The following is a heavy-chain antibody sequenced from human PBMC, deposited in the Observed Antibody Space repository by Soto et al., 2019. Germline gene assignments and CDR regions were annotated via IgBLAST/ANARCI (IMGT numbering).Heavy chain of an antibody. CDR3: AREGAYGDYPYYYYGMDV. Sequence: ASVKVSCKASGYTFTSYGISWVRQAPGQGLEWMGWISAYNGNTNYAQKLQGRVTMTTDTSTSTAYMELRSLRSGDTAVYYCAREGAYGDYPYYYYGMDVWGQGTTVTVSS. V-gene: IGHV1-18*04. CDR1: GYTFTSYG. J-gene: IGHJ6*02. D-gene: IGHD4-17*01. CDR2: ISAYNGNT.